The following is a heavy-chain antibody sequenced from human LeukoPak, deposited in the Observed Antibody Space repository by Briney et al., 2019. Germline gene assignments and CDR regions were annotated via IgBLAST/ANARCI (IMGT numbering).Heavy chain of an antibody. D-gene: IGHD5-24*01. CDR1: GGSFSGYY. V-gene: IGHV4-59*12. J-gene: IGHJ4*02. CDR2: IYYSGST. Sequence: SETLSLTCAVYGGSFSGYYWSWIRQPPGKGLEWIGYIYYSGSTNYNPSLKSRVTISVDTSKNQFSLKLSSVTAADTAVYYCAGVGDGYNLLGYFDYWGQGTLVTVSS. CDR3: AGVGDGYNLLGYFDY.